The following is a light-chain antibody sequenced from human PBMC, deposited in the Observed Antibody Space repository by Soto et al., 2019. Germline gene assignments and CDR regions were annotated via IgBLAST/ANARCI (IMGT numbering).Light chain of an antibody. V-gene: IGKV3-15*01. CDR3: QQYKNWPLLT. Sequence: EIVMTQSPAILSVSPGERATLSCRASQSVSSNLAWYQRRPGQAPRLLIYGASTRATGIPARFSGSGSGTEFPLTISSLQSEDFAIYYCQQYKNWPLLTFGGGTKVEIK. J-gene: IGKJ4*01. CDR1: QSVSSN. CDR2: GAS.